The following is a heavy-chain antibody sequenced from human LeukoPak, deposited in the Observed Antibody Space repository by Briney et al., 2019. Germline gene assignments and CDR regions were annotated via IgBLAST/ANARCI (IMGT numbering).Heavy chain of an antibody. J-gene: IGHJ3*02. CDR1: GYSFTSYW. Sequence: GESLKISCKGSGYSFTSYWIGWVRQMPGKGLEWMGIIYSGDSDTRYSPSFQGQVTISADKSISTAYLQWSSLKASDTAMYYCARHIYSGSYYDAFDIWGQGTMVTVSS. D-gene: IGHD1-26*01. V-gene: IGHV5-51*01. CDR2: IYSGDSDT. CDR3: ARHIYSGSYYDAFDI.